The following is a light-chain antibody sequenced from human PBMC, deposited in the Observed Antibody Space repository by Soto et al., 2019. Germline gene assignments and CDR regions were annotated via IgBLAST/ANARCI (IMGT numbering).Light chain of an antibody. CDR1: QSTDTV. Sequence: DIQVTQSPSSLSASVGDRVTITCRASQSTDTVLTWYQQKPGNPPKLLIYAASSLPAGVPSRFTGSGSGTDFTLTISSLHPEDFATYYCQQRSDTPWTFGQGTKVEIK. V-gene: IGKV1-39*01. CDR3: QQRSDTPWT. CDR2: AAS. J-gene: IGKJ1*01.